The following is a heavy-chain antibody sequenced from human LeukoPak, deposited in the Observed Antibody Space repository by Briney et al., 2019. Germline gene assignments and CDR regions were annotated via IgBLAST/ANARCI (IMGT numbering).Heavy chain of an antibody. Sequence: GGSLRLSCAASGFTFSSYSMNWVRQAPGKGLEWVSSISSSSSYIYYADSVKGRFTISRDNANNSLYLQMNSLRAEDTAVYYCARDGDYYDSSGYYFLGYYYYYMDVWGKGTTVTVSS. J-gene: IGHJ6*03. CDR1: GFTFSSYS. CDR2: ISSSSSYI. D-gene: IGHD3-22*01. CDR3: ARDGDYYDSSGYYFLGYYYYYMDV. V-gene: IGHV3-21*01.